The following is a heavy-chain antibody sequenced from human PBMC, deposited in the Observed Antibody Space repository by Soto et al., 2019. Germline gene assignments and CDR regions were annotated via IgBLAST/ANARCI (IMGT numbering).Heavy chain of an antibody. CDR3: ARTSSSWSPNYYYYGMDV. Sequence: SETLSLTCAVYGGSFSGYYWTWIRQPPGKRLEWIGYIYYSGSTSYNPSLESRVTISVDTSKNQFSLKLSSVTAADTAVYYCARTSSSWSPNYYYYGMDVWGQGTTVIVSS. D-gene: IGHD6-13*01. J-gene: IGHJ6*02. CDR2: IYYSGST. V-gene: IGHV4-59*12. CDR1: GGSFSGYY.